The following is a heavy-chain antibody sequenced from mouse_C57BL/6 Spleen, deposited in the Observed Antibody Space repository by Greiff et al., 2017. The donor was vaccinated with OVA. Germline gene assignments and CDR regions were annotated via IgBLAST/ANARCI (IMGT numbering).Heavy chain of an antibody. CDR1: GYTFTSYW. Sequence: VQLQQPGAELVKPGASVKLSCKASGYTFTSYWMHWVKQRPGQGLEWIGMIHPNSGSTNYNEKFKSKATLTVDKSSSTAYMQLSSLTSEDSAVYYCARSSSYVGWYFDVWGTGTTVTVSS. CDR2: IHPNSGST. D-gene: IGHD1-1*01. CDR3: ARSSSYVGWYFDV. V-gene: IGHV1-64*01. J-gene: IGHJ1*03.